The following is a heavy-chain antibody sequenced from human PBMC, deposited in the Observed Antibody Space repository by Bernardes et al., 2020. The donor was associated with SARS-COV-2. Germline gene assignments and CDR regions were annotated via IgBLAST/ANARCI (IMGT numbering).Heavy chain of an antibody. CDR2: ISGSGDRT. CDR1: GFTFSSYA. Sequence: VGSLILSCAASGFTFSSYAMSWVRQAPGKGLEWVSGISGSGDRTNYAGSVKGRFTISRDTSKSTLYLQMNSLRAEDTAVYYCAKGRDSGYLVPFDYWGQGTLVTVSS. V-gene: IGHV3-23*01. J-gene: IGHJ4*02. D-gene: IGHD3-22*01. CDR3: AKGRDSGYLVPFDY.